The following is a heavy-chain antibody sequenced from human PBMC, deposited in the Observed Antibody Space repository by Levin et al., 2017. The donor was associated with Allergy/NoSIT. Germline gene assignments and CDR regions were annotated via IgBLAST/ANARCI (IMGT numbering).Heavy chain of an antibody. CDR3: TTDTSWGSSSWYDTATYYYYGMDV. Sequence: GGSLRLSCAASGFTFSNAWMSWVRQAPGKGLEWVGRIKSKTDGGTTDYAAPVKGRFTISREDSKNTLYLQMNSLKTEDTAVYYCTTDTSWGSSSWYDTATYYYYGMDVWGQGTTVTVSS. J-gene: IGHJ6*02. D-gene: IGHD6-13*01. V-gene: IGHV3-15*01. CDR2: IKSKTDGGTT. CDR1: GFTFSNAW.